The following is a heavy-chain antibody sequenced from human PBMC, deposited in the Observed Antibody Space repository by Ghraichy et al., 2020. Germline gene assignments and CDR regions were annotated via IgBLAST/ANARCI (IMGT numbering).Heavy chain of an antibody. CDR3: TCRTFYSAEDY. V-gene: IGHV3-15*01. D-gene: IGHD2/OR15-2a*01. Sequence: GGSLRLSCAASGFTFSSAWMSWVRQPPGKGLEWVGRIRNKTDGGTADYSAPVKGRFTISRDDSENTLYLQMNSLKTEDTAVYYCTCRTFYSAEDYWAQGALVTVSS. CDR1: GFTFSSAW. J-gene: IGHJ4*02. CDR2: IRNKTDGGTA.